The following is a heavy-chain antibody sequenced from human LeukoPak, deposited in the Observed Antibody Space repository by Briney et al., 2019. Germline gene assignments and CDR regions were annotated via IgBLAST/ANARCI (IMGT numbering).Heavy chain of an antibody. D-gene: IGHD3-22*01. Sequence: GGSLRLSCAASGFTFSSYAMSWVRQAPGKGLEWVSAISGSGGSTYYADSVKGRFTISRDNSKNTLYLQMNSLRAEDTAVYYCARDYYDSSGYYNWFDPWGQGTLVTVSS. J-gene: IGHJ5*02. CDR2: ISGSGGST. CDR3: ARDYYDSSGYYNWFDP. CDR1: GFTFSSYA. V-gene: IGHV3-23*01.